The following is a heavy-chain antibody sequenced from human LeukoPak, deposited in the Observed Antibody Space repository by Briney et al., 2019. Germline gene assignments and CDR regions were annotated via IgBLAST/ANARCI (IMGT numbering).Heavy chain of an antibody. V-gene: IGHV3-21*01. CDR2: IISSSSYI. J-gene: IGHJ4*02. Sequence: GGSLRLSCAASGFTFSSYSMNWVRQAPGKGLEWVSSIISSSSYIYYADSVKGRFTISRDNAKNSLYLQMNSLRAEDTAVYYCARGPYCSGGSCYDYWGQGTLVTASS. CDR3: ARGPYCSGGSCYDY. D-gene: IGHD2-15*01. CDR1: GFTFSSYS.